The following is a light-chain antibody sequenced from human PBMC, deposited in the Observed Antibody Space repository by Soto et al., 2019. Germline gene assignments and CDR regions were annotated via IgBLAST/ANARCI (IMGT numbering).Light chain of an antibody. J-gene: IGKJ3*01. CDR1: QSVSSN. V-gene: IGKV3D-15*01. Sequence: EIVMTQSPATLSVSPGERATLSCRASQSVSSNLAWYQQKPGQGPRLLIYGASTRATGIPARFSGSGSGTEFTLTISSLQSEDFAVYYCQQYNNWPGTFGPGTKVDFK. CDR2: GAS. CDR3: QQYNNWPGT.